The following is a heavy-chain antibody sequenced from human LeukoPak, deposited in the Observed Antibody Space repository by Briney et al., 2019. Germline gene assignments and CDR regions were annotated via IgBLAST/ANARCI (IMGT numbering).Heavy chain of an antibody. V-gene: IGHV4-59*01. CDR1: GGSINSYY. CDR3: ARIYCSGGSCFDD. D-gene: IGHD2-15*01. J-gene: IGHJ4*02. CDR2: IYYSGST. Sequence: SETLSLTCIVSGGSINSYYWSWIRQPPGKGLEWIGYIYYSGSTNYNPSLKSRVTISVDTSKNQFSLKLSSVTAADTAVYYCARIYCSGGSCFDDWGQGTLVTVSS.